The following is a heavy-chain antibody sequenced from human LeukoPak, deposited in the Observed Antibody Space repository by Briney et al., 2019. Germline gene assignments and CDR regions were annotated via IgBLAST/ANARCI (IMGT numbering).Heavy chain of an antibody. CDR3: ARDRPLDADDYYGFYYFDY. D-gene: IGHD3-10*01. V-gene: IGHV1-2*02. CDR1: GYTFTAYY. Sequence: VASVKVSCKASGYTFTAYYMHWVRQAPGQGLEWMGWINADSGGTNYAQKFQGRVTMTRYTSISTAYMELSRLRSDDTAVYYCARDRPLDADDYYGFYYFDYWGQGTLVTVSS. J-gene: IGHJ4*02. CDR2: INADSGGT.